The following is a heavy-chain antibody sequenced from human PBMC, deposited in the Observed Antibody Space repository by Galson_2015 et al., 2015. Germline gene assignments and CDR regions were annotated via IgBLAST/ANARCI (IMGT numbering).Heavy chain of an antibody. CDR1: GFTFSSYA. Sequence: SLRLSCAASGFTFSSYAMSWVRQAPGKGLEWVSLITASGGSPYYADSVKRRFTISRDNSKNTLYLQMNSLRAEVTAMYYCAKGVGSDFYYANDYWGQGTLVTVSS. J-gene: IGHJ4*02. CDR3: AKGVGSDFYYANDY. D-gene: IGHD3-22*01. CDR2: ITASGGSP. V-gene: IGHV3-23*01.